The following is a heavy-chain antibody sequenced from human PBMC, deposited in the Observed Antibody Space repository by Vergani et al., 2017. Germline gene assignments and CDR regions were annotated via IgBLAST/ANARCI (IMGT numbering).Heavy chain of an antibody. J-gene: IGHJ4*02. CDR1: GGSISSGSYY. V-gene: IGHV4-61*02. D-gene: IGHD5/OR15-5a*01. Sequence: QVQLQESGPGLVKPSQTLSLTCTVSGGSISSGSYYWSWIRQPAGKGLEWIGRIYTSGSTNYNPSLKSRVTISVDTSKNQFSLKLSSVTAADTAVYYCARDSPGGVRATVYLFVDYWGQGTLVTVSS. CDR3: ARDSPGGVRATVYLFVDY. CDR2: IYTSGST.